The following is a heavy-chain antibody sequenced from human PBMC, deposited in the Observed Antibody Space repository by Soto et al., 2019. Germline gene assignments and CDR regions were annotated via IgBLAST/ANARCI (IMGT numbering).Heavy chain of an antibody. CDR1: GGTFSSYA. Sequence: SVKVSCKASGGTFSSYAISWVRQAPGQGLEWMGGIIPIFGTANYAQKFQGRVTITADESTSTAYMELSSLRSEDTAVYYCARENMVRGVTNAFDIWGQGTMVTVSS. D-gene: IGHD3-10*01. CDR3: ARENMVRGVTNAFDI. J-gene: IGHJ3*02. V-gene: IGHV1-69*13. CDR2: IIPIFGTA.